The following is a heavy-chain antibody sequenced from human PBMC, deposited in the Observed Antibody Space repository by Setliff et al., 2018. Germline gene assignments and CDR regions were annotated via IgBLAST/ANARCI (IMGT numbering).Heavy chain of an antibody. Sequence: WINAYNGNTFYAPKLQDRVTMTTDTSTATAYLELRSLRSDDTALYFCSRLVRYCTTTTCQTLSGRFTISRDNSRNTLYLQMNSLKTEDTAVYYCARDVGYTYGLGFWGQGTLVTVSS. D-gene: IGHD2-8*01. CDR2: INAYNGNT. J-gene: IGHJ4*02. V-gene: IGHV1-18*01. CDR3: SRLVRYCTTTTCQTLSGRFTISRDNSRNTLYLQMNSLKTEDTAVYYCARDVGYTYGLGF.